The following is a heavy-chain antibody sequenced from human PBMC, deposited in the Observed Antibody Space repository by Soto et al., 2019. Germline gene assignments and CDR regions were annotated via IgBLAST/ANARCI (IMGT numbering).Heavy chain of an antibody. CDR2: IKQDGSEK. V-gene: IGHV3-7*01. CDR3: ARDRGIIWANEYHYYYMSV. Sequence: PGGSLRLSCAASGFTFSSYWMSWVRQAPGKGLEWVANIKQDGSEKYYVDSVKGRFTISRDNAKNSLYLQMNSLRAEDTAVYYCARDRGIIWANEYHYYYMSVWGKATSVTASS. CDR1: GFTFSSYW. J-gene: IGHJ6*03. D-gene: IGHD1-1*01.